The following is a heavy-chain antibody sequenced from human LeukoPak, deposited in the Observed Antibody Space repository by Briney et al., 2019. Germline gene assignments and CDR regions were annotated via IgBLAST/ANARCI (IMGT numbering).Heavy chain of an antibody. V-gene: IGHV1-2*02. CDR2: INPNSGGT. CDR3: ARGGAYSGSYHDAFDI. CDR1: GYTFTGYY. J-gene: IGHJ3*02. D-gene: IGHD1-26*01. Sequence: ASVKVSCKASGYTFTGYYMHWVRQAPGQGLEWMGWINPNSGGTNYAQKFQGRVTMTRDTSISTAYMELSRLRSDDTAVYYCARGGAYSGSYHDAFDIWGQGTMVTVSS.